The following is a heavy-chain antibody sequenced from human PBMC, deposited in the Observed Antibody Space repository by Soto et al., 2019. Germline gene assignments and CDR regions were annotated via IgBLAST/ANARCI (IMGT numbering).Heavy chain of an antibody. CDR2: SYYSGST. J-gene: IGHJ4*02. D-gene: IGHD4-17*01. CDR3: VATTVTTISLDY. V-gene: IGHV4-31*03. CDR1: GGSISNDNYY. Sequence: QVQLRESGPGLVKPSQTLSLTCTVSGGSISNDNYYWTWIRQHPGKGLEWIGYSYYSGSTYYNPSLKSRFSISVDTSKNQFSLKLSSVTAADTAVYYCVATTVTTISLDYWGQGPLVTVSS.